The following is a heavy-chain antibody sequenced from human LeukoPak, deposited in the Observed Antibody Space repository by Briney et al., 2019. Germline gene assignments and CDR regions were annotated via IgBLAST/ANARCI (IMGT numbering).Heavy chain of an antibody. CDR1: GGSINDYY. Sequence: PPETLSLTCTVSGGSINDYYWSWIRQPPGKRLEWIGYVYYTGTTNYNPSLNSRVTISVDTSKNQFSLKLSSVTAADTAMYYCARDGNPFDYWGQGTLVTVSS. V-gene: IGHV4-59*01. CDR3: ARDGNPFDY. J-gene: IGHJ4*02. CDR2: VYYTGTT. D-gene: IGHD1-26*01.